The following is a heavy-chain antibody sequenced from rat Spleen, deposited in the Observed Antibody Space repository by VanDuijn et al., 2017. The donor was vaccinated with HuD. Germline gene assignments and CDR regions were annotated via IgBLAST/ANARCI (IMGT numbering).Heavy chain of an antibody. Sequence: EVQMVESGGGLVQPGRSLKLSCAASGFTFSNYGMHWIRQAPTKGLEWVATISYDGSSTYYRDSVKGRFTISRDNAKSTLYLQMDSLRSEDTATYYCARKLGAPEDYWGQGVMVTVSS. J-gene: IGHJ2*01. CDR1: GFTFSNYG. CDR2: ISYDGSST. CDR3: ARKLGAPEDY. V-gene: IGHV5-29*01. D-gene: IGHD5-1*01.